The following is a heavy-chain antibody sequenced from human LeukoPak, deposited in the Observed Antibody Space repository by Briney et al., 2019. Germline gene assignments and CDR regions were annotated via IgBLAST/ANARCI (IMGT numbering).Heavy chain of an antibody. CDR2: INHSGST. Sequence: SETLSLTCAVYGGSFSGYYWSWIRQPPGKGLEWIGEINHSGSTNYNPSLKSRVTISVDTSKNQFSLKLSSVTAADTAVYYCARGWRSSIAARPVYRNWFDPWGQGTLVTVSS. CDR1: GGSFSGYY. CDR3: ARGWRSSIAARPVYRNWFDP. V-gene: IGHV4-34*01. D-gene: IGHD6-6*01. J-gene: IGHJ5*02.